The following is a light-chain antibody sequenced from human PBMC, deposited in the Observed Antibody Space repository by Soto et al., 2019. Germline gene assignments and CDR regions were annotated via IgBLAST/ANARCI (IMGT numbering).Light chain of an antibody. CDR2: DST. V-gene: IGKV3D-11*03. J-gene: IGKJ5*01. Sequence: TQSPSSLSSSVLETFTITCRSSQDIGIRLSWYQQKSGKPHRLVIYDSTLRANGVPDRFGGSRSGTEFTLTINSLEPEDFAVYYCQQRNVWPPITFGQGTRLEIK. CDR1: QDIGIR. CDR3: QQRNVWPPIT.